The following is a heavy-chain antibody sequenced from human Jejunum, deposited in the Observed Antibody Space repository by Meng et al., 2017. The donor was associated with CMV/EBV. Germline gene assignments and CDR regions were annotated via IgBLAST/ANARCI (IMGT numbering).Heavy chain of an antibody. V-gene: IGHV3-66*03. CDR3: AGGHSGHY. Sequence: LKISCAASGFTVNNDQMSWARQPPGKGLEWVSVIDNSGGTHYVDSVKGRFTISRDNSENTIYLQMNSLRREDTAVYYCAGGHSGHYWGQGTLVTVSS. D-gene: IGHD6-25*01. J-gene: IGHJ4*02. CDR1: GFTVNNDQ. CDR2: IDNSGGT.